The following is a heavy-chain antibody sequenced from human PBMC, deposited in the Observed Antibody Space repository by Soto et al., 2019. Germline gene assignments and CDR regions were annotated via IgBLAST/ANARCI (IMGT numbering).Heavy chain of an antibody. D-gene: IGHD3-3*01. CDR3: AKGPTVFGAVISFDYYYGMYV. CDR1: GFTFSTSA. J-gene: IGHJ6*02. CDR2: ISGSGAGT. Sequence: QPGGSLRLSCTASGFTFSTSAISWVRQPPGRGLEWVSGISGSGAGTYYADSVKGRFTISRDNSKNTLYLQMSGLRAEDAAVYYCAKGPTVFGAVISFDYYYGMYVWGQGTPVTVSS. V-gene: IGHV3-23*01.